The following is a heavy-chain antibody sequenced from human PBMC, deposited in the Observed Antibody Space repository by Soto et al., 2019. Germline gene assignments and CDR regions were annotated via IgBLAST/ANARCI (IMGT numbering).Heavy chain of an antibody. Sequence: GGSLRLSCAASGFSFSSCAMSWVRQAPGKGLEWVSVISGSGRSTDYADSVKGRFTMSRDNSKNMVFLQMNSLSAEDTAVYYCAKHTLFSDSWYEDYWGQGTLVTVSS. CDR3: AKHTLFSDSWYEDY. CDR2: ISGSGRST. CDR1: GFSFSSCA. J-gene: IGHJ4*02. D-gene: IGHD6-13*01. V-gene: IGHV3-23*01.